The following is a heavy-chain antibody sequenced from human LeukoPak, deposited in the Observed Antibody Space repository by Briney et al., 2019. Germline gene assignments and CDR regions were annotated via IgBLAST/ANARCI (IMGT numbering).Heavy chain of an antibody. V-gene: IGHV4-4*07. CDR1: GGSISSYY. CDR3: ARDRPGGSSLDY. CDR2: IYTSGST. Sequence: SETLSLTCTVSGGSISSYYWSWIRQPAGKGLEWIGRIYTSGSTNYNPSLASRVSMSVDTSKSQFSLKLSSVTAADTAVYYCARDRPGGSSLDYWGQGTLVTVSS. D-gene: IGHD6-13*01. J-gene: IGHJ4*02.